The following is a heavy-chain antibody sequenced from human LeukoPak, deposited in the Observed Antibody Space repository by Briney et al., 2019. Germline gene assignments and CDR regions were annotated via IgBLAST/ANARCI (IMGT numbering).Heavy chain of an antibody. CDR3: ARDAQRGFDYSNSLRY. CDR2: IWSDGSNR. J-gene: IGHJ4*02. Sequence: GGSLRLSCAASGFIFSHYGMHRVRQAPGKGLEWVAVIWSDGSNRFYAGSVKGRFTISRDNAQNTVFLQMNSLRAEDTAMYYCARDAQRGFDYSNSLRYWGQGTLVTVSS. V-gene: IGHV3-33*01. D-gene: IGHD4-11*01. CDR1: GFIFSHYG.